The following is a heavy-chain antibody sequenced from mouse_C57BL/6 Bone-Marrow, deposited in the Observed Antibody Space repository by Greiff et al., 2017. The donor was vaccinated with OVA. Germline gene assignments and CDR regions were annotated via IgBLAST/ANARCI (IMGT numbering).Heavy chain of an antibody. Sequence: VQLQQPGAELVRPGSSVKLSCTASGYTFTSYWMHWVQQRPIQGLEWIGNIDTSDSETHYNQKFKDQATFTVDKSSITAYMQLSSLTSEDSAVYYCARWGFRFPDYAMDYWGQGTSVTVSS. CDR1: GYTFTSYW. J-gene: IGHJ4*01. V-gene: IGHV1-52*01. CDR3: ARWGFRFPDYAMDY. CDR2: IDTSDSET.